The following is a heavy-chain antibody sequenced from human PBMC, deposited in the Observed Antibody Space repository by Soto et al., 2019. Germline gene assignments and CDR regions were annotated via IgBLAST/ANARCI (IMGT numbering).Heavy chain of an antibody. D-gene: IGHD1-1*01. V-gene: IGHV4-59*01. CDR1: GVSINNYY. CDR3: AKVVSGGPLEY. CDR2: IYYTGST. J-gene: IGHJ4*02. Sequence: NPSETLSLTCTVSGVSINNYYWTWIRQPPGKRLEWIGAIYYTGSTTYNPSLRSRVTFSVDTSKNQFSLSLTSVTAADTAVYFCAKVVSGGPLEYWGQGTLVTVSS.